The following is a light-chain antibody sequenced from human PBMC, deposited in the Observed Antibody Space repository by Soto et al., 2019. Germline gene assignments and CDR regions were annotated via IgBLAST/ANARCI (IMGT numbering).Light chain of an antibody. CDR2: EVS. Sequence: QSVLTQPASVSGSPGQSITISCTGTSSDVGSYNLVSWYQQHPGKASKLMIYEVSKRPSGVSNRFSGSKSGNTASLTISGLQAEDEADYYCCSYAGSSTHVVFGGGTKLTVL. CDR1: SSDVGSYNL. CDR3: CSYAGSSTHVV. V-gene: IGLV2-23*02. J-gene: IGLJ2*01.